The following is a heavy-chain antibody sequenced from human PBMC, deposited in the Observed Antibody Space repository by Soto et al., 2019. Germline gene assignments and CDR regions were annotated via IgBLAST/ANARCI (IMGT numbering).Heavy chain of an antibody. CDR3: ARGDREELPTY. V-gene: IGHV4-30-4*01. D-gene: IGHD1-26*01. CDR1: GGSIISGDYY. J-gene: IGHJ4*02. Sequence: PSETLSLTCTFSGGSIISGDYYWSWIRQPPGKGLEWIGYIYYSGSTYYNPSLKSRVTISVDTSKNQFSLKLSSVTAADTAVYYCARGDREELPTYWGQGTLVTVSS. CDR2: IYYSGST.